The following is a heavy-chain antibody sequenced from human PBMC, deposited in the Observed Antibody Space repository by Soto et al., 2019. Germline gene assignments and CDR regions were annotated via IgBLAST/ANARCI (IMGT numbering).Heavy chain of an antibody. CDR1: GGSISSGGCY. J-gene: IGHJ4*02. D-gene: IGHD7-27*01. CDR2: IYYSGST. CDR3: AIDMNRGHFDY. V-gene: IGHV4-31*03. Sequence: SETLSLTCTVSGGSISSGGCYWSWIRQHPGKVLEWIVYIYYSGSTYYNPSLKSRVTISLDTSNNQFSLKLSSVTAADTAVYYCAIDMNRGHFDYWGQGTLVTVSS.